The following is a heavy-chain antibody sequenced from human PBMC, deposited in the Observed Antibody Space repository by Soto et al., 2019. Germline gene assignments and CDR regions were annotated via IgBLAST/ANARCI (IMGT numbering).Heavy chain of an antibody. Sequence: QVQLVESGGGVVQPGRSLRLSCAASGFTFSSYGMHWVRQAPGKGLEWVAVIWYDGSNKYYADSVKGRFTISRDNSKHTLYLQMNSLGAEDTAVYYCASEYCSGGSCYYYGMDVWGQGTTVTVSS. V-gene: IGHV3-33*01. J-gene: IGHJ6*02. D-gene: IGHD2-15*01. CDR1: GFTFSSYG. CDR3: ASEYCSGGSCYYYGMDV. CDR2: IWYDGSNK.